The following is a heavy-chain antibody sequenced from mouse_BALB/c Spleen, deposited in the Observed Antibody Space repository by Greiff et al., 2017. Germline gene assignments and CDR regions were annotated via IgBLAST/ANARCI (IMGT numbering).Heavy chain of an antibody. D-gene: IGHD2-14*01. CDR3: ARFRYDGFAY. Sequence: EVQLVESGPGLVKPSQSLSLTCTVTGYSITSDYAWNWIRQFPGNKLEWMGYISYSGSTSYNPSLKSRISITRDTSKNQFFLQLNSVTTEDTATYYCARFRYDGFAYWGQGTLVTVSA. CDR2: ISYSGST. CDR1: GYSITSDYA. J-gene: IGHJ3*01. V-gene: IGHV3-2*02.